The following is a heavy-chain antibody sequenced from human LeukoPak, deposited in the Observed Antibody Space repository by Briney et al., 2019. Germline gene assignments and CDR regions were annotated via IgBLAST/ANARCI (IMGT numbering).Heavy chain of an antibody. CDR1: GYTFTSYG. V-gene: IGHV1-18*01. J-gene: IGHJ4*02. D-gene: IGHD3-22*01. CDR2: ISAYNGNT. CDR3: ARGVTYYYDSSGYRDAAFDY. Sequence: ASVKVSCKASGYTFTSYGISWVRQALGQGLEWMGWISAYNGNTNYAQKLQGRVTMTTDTSTSTAYMELRGLRSDDTAVYYCARGVTYYYDSSGYRDAAFDYWGQGTLVTVSS.